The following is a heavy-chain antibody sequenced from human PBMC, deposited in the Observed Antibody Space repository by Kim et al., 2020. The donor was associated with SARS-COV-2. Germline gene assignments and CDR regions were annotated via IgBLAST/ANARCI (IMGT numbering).Heavy chain of an antibody. J-gene: IGHJ4*02. Sequence: GGSLRLSCAASGFTFSDYYMSWIRQAPGKGLEWVSYISSSGSTIYYADSVKGRFTISRDNAKNSLYLQMNSLRAEDTAVYYCVARYDSSGYYFVDYWGQGTLVTVSS. D-gene: IGHD3-22*01. CDR2: ISSSGSTI. V-gene: IGHV3-11*01. CDR1: GFTFSDYY. CDR3: VARYDSSGYYFVDY.